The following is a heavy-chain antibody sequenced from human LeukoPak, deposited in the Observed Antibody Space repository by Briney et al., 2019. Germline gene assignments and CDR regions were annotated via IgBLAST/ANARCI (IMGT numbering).Heavy chain of an antibody. D-gene: IGHD3-3*01. J-gene: IGHJ4*02. CDR3: AKEPTYYDFWSGYARDY. CDR2: ISGSGGST. Sequence: PPGGSLRLSCAASGFTFSSYAMSWVRQAPGKGLEWVSAISGSGGSTYYADSVKGRFTISRDNSKNTLYLQMNSLRAEDTAVYYCAKEPTYYDFWSGYARDYWGQGTLVTVSS. V-gene: IGHV3-23*01. CDR1: GFTFSSYA.